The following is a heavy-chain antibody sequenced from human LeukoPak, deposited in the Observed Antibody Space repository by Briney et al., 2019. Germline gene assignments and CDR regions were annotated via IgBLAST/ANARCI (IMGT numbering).Heavy chain of an antibody. D-gene: IGHD2-21*02. J-gene: IGHJ4*02. CDR3: ARQLHCSADCYSVFDY. CDR2: IYYSGST. Sequence: PSESLSLTCTVSGGSIFSCSYYWGWIRHPPGNGLEWIGYIYYSGSTHYNPSLKSRVTISVDLSKNEFSLKVSSVTDADTAVYFCARQLHCSADCYSVFDYWGQGSLVTVSS. V-gene: IGHV4-39*01. CDR1: GGSIFSCSYY.